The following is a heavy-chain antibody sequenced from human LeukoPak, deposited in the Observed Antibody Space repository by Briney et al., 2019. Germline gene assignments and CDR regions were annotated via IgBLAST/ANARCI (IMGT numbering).Heavy chain of an antibody. CDR3: AREDGSGWAFDY. CDR1: GFTFSSYW. Sequence: GGSLRLSCAASGFTFSSYWMSRVRQAPGKGLEWVANIKKDGSEKYYVDSVKGRFTISRDNAKNSLYLQMNSLRAEDTAVYYCAREDGSGWAFDYWGQGTLVTVSS. J-gene: IGHJ4*02. CDR2: IKKDGSEK. D-gene: IGHD6-19*01. V-gene: IGHV3-7*01.